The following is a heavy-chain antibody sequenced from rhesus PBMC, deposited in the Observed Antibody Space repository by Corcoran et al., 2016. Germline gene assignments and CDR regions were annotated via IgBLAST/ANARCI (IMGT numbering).Heavy chain of an antibody. CDR3: AKDRGSGYYEESHY. CDR2: INSGGGST. D-gene: IGHD3-28*01. V-gene: IGHV3S25*01. J-gene: IGHJ4*01. CDR1: GFTVSSSG. Sequence: EVQLVESGVGLAKPGGSLRLSCAASGFTVSSSGRNWVRQAPGKGLGWVSAINSGGGSTYYADSVKGRFTISRDNSKNTLSLQMNSLRAGDTAVYYCAKDRGSGYYEESHYWGQGVLVTVSS.